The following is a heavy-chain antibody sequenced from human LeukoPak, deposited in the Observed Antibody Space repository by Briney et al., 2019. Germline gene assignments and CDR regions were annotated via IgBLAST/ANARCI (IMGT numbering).Heavy chain of an antibody. CDR1: GFTFSDYY. J-gene: IGHJ4*02. V-gene: IGHV3-11*01. CDR2: ISSSGSTI. Sequence: PGGPLRLSCAASGFTFSDYYMSWIRQAPGKGLEWVTYISSSGSTIYYADSVKGRFTISRDNAKNSLYLQMNSQRAEDTAVYYCARGEEYFDWSYWGQGTLVTVSS. CDR3: ARGEEYFDWSY. D-gene: IGHD3-9*01.